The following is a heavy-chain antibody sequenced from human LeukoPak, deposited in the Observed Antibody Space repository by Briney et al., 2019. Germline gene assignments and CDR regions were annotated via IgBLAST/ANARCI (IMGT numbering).Heavy chain of an antibody. D-gene: IGHD1-26*01. V-gene: IGHV4-4*07. CDR2: IYTSGST. Sequence: SETLSLTCTVSGGSISSYYWSWIRQPAGKGLEWIGRIYTSGSTNYNPSLKSRVTMSVDTSKNQFSLKLSSVTAADTAVYYCARLPKVWELALGAFDIWGQGTMVTVSS. CDR3: ARLPKVWELALGAFDI. CDR1: GGSISSYY. J-gene: IGHJ3*02.